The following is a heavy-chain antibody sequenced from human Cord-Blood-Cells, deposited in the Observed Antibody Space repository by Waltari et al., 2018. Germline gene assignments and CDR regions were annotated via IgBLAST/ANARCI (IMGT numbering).Heavy chain of an antibody. CDR1: GFIVSSNY. CDR3: ARDLLHDYSNDGGLDY. D-gene: IGHD4-4*01. CDR2: SYSGGST. V-gene: IGHV3-53*01. J-gene: IGHJ4*01. Sequence: EVQLVESGGGLIQPGGSLRLSCAASGFIVSSNYMSWVRQAPGKGLGEVSCSYSGGSTYYADCVKGRVTISRDKSKNTLYLQMNSRRGEDTAVYYGARDLLHDYSNDGGLDYWGHGTLVIVSS.